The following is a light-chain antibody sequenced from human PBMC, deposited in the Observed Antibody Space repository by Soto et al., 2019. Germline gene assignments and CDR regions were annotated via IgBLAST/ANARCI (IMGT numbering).Light chain of an antibody. CDR3: HQYGSSPTT. CDR2: DAS. CDR1: QSISNY. J-gene: IGKJ1*01. V-gene: IGKV3-11*01. Sequence: EIVLTQSPATLSLSPMEIVTLSCRASQSISNYLAWYQQKPGQAPRLLIYDASNRATGIPARFSGSGSGTDFTLTISSLEPKDFAVYYCHQYGSSPTTLGQGTKVDIK.